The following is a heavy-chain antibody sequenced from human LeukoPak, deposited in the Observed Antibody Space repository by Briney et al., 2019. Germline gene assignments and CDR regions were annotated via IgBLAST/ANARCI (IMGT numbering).Heavy chain of an antibody. CDR3: ARDKLWFGYLSYYYYYYGMDV. J-gene: IGHJ6*02. D-gene: IGHD3-10*01. CDR2: INHSGST. Sequence: SETLSLTCAVYGGSFSGYYWSWIRQPPGKGLEWIGEINHSGSTNYNPSLKSRVTISVDTSKNQFSLKLSSVTAADTAVYYCARDKLWFGYLSYYYYYYGMDVWGQGTTVTVPS. CDR1: GGSFSGYY. V-gene: IGHV4-34*01.